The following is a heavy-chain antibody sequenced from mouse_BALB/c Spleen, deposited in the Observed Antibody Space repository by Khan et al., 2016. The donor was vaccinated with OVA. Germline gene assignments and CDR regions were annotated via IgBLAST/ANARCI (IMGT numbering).Heavy chain of an antibody. V-gene: IGHV3-6*02. J-gene: IGHJ1*01. CDR3: ARDYRPRYFDV. Sequence: EVQLVESGPGLVKPSQSLSLTCSVTGYSITSGYYWNWIRQFPGNKLEWMGYISYDGSNNYNPSLKNQISITRDTSKNQFFLKLNSVTTEDTATYYCARDYRPRYFDVWGAGTSVTVSS. CDR2: ISYDGSN. CDR1: GYSITSGYY.